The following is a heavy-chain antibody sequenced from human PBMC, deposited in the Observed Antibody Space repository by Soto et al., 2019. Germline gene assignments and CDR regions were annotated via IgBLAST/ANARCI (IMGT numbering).Heavy chain of an antibody. CDR3: AADGSGYYAN. J-gene: IGHJ4*02. CDR1: GFTFSTYW. Sequence: EVQLVESGGDLVQPGGSLRLSCAASGFTFSTYWMHWVRQAPGKGLLWVSRIKTDGTYATYADSVKGRFTISRDNAKNTLYLQMNSLRVEVAAVYYCAADGSGYYANWGQGTLVTVSS. D-gene: IGHD3-22*01. CDR2: IKTDGTYA. V-gene: IGHV3-74*01.